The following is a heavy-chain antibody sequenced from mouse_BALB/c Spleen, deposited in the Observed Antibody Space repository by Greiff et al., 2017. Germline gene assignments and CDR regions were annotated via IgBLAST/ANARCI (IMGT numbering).Heavy chain of an antibody. V-gene: IGHV5-6-3*01. J-gene: IGHJ2*01. CDR1: GFTFSSYG. D-gene: IGHD2-4*01. CDR3: AREGRDYPYFDY. Sequence: EVHLVESGGGLVQPGGSLKLSCAASGFTFSSYGMSWVRQTPDKRLELVATINSNGGSTYYPDSVKGRFTISRDNAKNTLYLQMSSLKSEDTAMYYCAREGRDYPYFDYWGQGTTLTVSS. CDR2: INSNGGST.